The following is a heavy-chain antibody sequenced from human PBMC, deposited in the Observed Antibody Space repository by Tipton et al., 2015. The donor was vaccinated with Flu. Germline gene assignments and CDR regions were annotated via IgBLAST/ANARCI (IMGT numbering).Heavy chain of an antibody. CDR3: ARLACNSIGEPGDCYYFYYQGLDV. CDR1: EFNFNTHW. J-gene: IGHJ6*02. D-gene: IGHD2-21*02. Sequence: SLRLSCAASEFNFNTHWMSWVRQAPGKGLEWVANINRDGSEIYYVDSVKGRFTISRDNAKNSVSLQMNSLRPEDTAVYYCARLACNSIGEPGDCYYFYYQGLDVWGPGTTVTVSS. CDR2: INRDGSEI. V-gene: IGHV3-7*01.